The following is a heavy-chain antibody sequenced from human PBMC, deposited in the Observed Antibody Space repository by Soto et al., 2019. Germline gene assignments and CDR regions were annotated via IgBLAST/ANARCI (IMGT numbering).Heavy chain of an antibody. D-gene: IGHD2-21*01. Sequence: PGGSLRLSCAASGFTFRSYGIHWVRQGPGKGLEWVAVIWYDGSNKYYADSVKGRFTISRDRSKNTLYMQMNSLRAEDTAVYYCARDGKGWAISDDYYYYYMDVWGKRPSAT. CDR1: GFTFRSYG. CDR2: IWYDGSNK. CDR3: ARDGKGWAISDDYYYYYMDV. J-gene: IGHJ6*03. V-gene: IGHV3-33*01.